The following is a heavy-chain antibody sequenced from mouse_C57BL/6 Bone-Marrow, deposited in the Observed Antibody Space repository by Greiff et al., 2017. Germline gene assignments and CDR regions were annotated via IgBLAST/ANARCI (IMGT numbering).Heavy chain of an antibody. D-gene: IGHD1-1*01. J-gene: IGHJ1*03. CDR3: ARPPYYYGSRNWYFDV. CDR1: GFTFSSYG. CDR2: ISSGGSYT. Sequence: EVHLVESGGDLVKPGGSLKLSCAASGFTFSSYGMSWVRQTPDKRLEWVATISSGGSYTYYPDSVKGRFTISRDNAKNTLYLQMSSLKSEDTAMYYCARPPYYYGSRNWYFDVWGTGTTVTVSS. V-gene: IGHV5-6*01.